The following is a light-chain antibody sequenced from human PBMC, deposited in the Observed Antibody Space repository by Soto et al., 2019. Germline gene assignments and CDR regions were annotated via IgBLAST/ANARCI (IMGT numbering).Light chain of an antibody. CDR3: HSYDSSLYVV. CDR2: EDN. V-gene: IGLV6-57*02. J-gene: IGLJ2*01. CDR1: SGSIASNY. Sequence: NFMLTQPHSVSESPGKTVTISCTGSSGSIASNYVQWYQQRPGSAPTTVIYEDNQRPSGVPDRFSGSIDSSSNSASLTISGLKTEDEADYYCHSYDSSLYVVFGGGTKLTVL.